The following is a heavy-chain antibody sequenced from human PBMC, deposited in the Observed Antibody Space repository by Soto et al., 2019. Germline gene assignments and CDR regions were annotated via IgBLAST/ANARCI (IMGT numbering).Heavy chain of an antibody. CDR3: ARRARPDFYYMDV. CDR1: GFTLSGYA. Sequence: GGSLRLSCAASGFTLSGYAMDWVRQAPGKGLEYVSGISSNGVGTYYANSVQGRFTISRDNSKNTVYLQMGSLRLEDMAVYYCARRARPDFYYMDVWGKGTTVTVS. D-gene: IGHD6-6*01. V-gene: IGHV3-64*01. CDR2: ISSNGVGT. J-gene: IGHJ6*03.